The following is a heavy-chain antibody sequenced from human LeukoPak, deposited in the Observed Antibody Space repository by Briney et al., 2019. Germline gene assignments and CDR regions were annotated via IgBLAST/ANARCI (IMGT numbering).Heavy chain of an antibody. CDR1: GFSLSTSGVG. D-gene: IGHD6-13*01. CDR2: IYWADDK. V-gene: IGHV2-5*02. CDR3: AHSELAKNIAAAGDRPYYFDY. Sequence: SGPTLVNPTQTLTLTCTFSGFSLSTSGVGVGWIRQPPGKALEWLALIYWADDKRYSPSLKSRLTITKDTSKNQVVLTMTNMDPVDTATYYCAHSELAKNIAAAGDRPYYFDYWGQGTLVTVSS. J-gene: IGHJ4*02.